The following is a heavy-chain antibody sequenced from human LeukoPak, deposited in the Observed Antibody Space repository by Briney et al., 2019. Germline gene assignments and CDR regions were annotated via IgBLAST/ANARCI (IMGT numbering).Heavy chain of an antibody. CDR3: ARGIRYFDWSDDAFDI. Sequence: SETLSLTCAVYGGSFSGYYWSWIRQPPGKGLEWIGEINHSGSTNYNPSLKSRVTLSVDTSKNQFSLKLSSVTAADTAVYYCARGIRYFDWSDDAFDIWGQGTMVTVSS. CDR1: GGSFSGYY. CDR2: INHSGST. V-gene: IGHV4-34*01. J-gene: IGHJ3*02. D-gene: IGHD3-9*01.